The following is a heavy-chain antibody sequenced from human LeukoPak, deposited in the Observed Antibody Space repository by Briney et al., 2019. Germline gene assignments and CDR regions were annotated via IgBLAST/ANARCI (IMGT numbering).Heavy chain of an antibody. J-gene: IGHJ4*02. CDR1: GYTFTGYY. V-gene: IGHV1-2*02. CDR3: ARIDPESIALAESLDY. D-gene: IGHD6-19*01. Sequence: ASVKVSCKASGYTFTGYYMHWVRQAPGQGLEWMGWINPNSGGTNYAQKFQGRVTMTRDTSISTAYMELSRLRSDDTAVYYCARIDPESIALAESLDYWGQGTLVTVSS. CDR2: INPNSGGT.